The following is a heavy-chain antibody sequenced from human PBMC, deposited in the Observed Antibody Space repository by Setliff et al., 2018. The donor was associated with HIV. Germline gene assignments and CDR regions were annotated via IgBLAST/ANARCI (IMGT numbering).Heavy chain of an antibody. V-gene: IGHV1-69*13. J-gene: IGHJ3*02. D-gene: IGHD5-18*01. Sequence: SVKVSCKSSGGSFNTYAINWVRQAPGQGLEWMGGIISIFDKANYAQKFHGRLTITADDSTRTVYMELNSLGSGDTAVYYCAGGGVRGNSYGEAFDIWGQGTLVTVSS. CDR1: GGSFNTYA. CDR2: IISIFDKA. CDR3: AGGGVRGNSYGEAFDI.